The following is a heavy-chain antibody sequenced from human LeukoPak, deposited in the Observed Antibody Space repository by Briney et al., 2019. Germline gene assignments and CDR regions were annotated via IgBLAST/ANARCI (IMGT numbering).Heavy chain of an antibody. Sequence: SETLSLTCAVYGGSFSGYYWSWIRQPPGKGLEWIGYIYYSGSTYYNPSLKSRLNISVDTSKNQFSLKLSSVTAADTAVYYCARDYSSALDYWGQGTLVTVSS. CDR3: ARDYSSALDY. CDR1: GGSFSGYY. V-gene: IGHV4-59*12. D-gene: IGHD6-25*01. J-gene: IGHJ4*02. CDR2: IYYSGST.